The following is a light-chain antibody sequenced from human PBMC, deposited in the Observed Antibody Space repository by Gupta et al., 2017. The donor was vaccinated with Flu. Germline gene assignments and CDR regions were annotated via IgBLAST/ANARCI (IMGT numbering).Light chain of an antibody. V-gene: IGKV1-39*01. Sequence: DIQMTQSPPSLSASVGDRVTITCRASQSISSYLNWYQQKPGKAPKLLIYAASSLQSGVPSRFSGSGSGTDFTLTISSLQPEDFATYYCQQSYSTPQAFGGGTKVEIK. J-gene: IGKJ4*01. CDR3: QQSYSTPQA. CDR2: AAS. CDR1: QSISSY.